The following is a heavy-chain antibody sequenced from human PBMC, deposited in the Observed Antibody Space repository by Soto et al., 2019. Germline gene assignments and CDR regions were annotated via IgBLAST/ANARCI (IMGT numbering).Heavy chain of an antibody. Sequence: RASVKVSCKASGYTFTGYYMHWVRQAPGQGLEWMGWINPNSGGTNYAQKFQGWVTMTRDTSVSTAYMELNRLKSGDTAVSFCARGVSGWSPFDVWGQGTPVTVSS. CDR1: GYTFTGYY. J-gene: IGHJ4*02. CDR2: INPNSGGT. CDR3: ARGVSGWSPFDV. D-gene: IGHD6-19*01. V-gene: IGHV1-2*04.